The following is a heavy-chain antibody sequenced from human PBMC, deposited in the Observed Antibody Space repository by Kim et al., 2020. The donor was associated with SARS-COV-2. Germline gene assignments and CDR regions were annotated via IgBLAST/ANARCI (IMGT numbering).Heavy chain of an antibody. D-gene: IGHD2-15*01. V-gene: IGHV1-46*01. Sequence: KFQGRVTMTRDTSTSTVYMELSSLRSEDTAVYYCARGSSFRGPKKYYFDYWGQGTLVTVSS. CDR3: ARGSSFRGPKKYYFDY. J-gene: IGHJ4*02.